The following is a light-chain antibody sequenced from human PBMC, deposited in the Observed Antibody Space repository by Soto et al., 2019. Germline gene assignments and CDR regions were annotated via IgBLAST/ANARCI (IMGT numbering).Light chain of an antibody. V-gene: IGKV1-5*03. CDR1: QCISSW. CDR2: KAS. Sequence: DIQMTQSPSTLSASVGDRVTITCRASQCISSWLAWYQQKPGKAPKLLTYKASSLESGVTSRFSGSGSGTEFTLTIRSLQPDDFATDYCQQYNSYPWTCGQGTKVEIK. CDR3: QQYNSYPWT. J-gene: IGKJ1*01.